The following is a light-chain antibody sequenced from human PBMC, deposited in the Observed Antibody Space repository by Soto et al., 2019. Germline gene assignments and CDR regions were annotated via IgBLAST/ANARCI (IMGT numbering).Light chain of an antibody. Sequence: QSVLTQPRSVSGSPGQSVTISCTGSSGDVGTYNYVSWYQQYPGEAPKLIIYDVIKRPSVVTDRFSGYKSGNTAYLTISGLPAEDEDDYYCSSYAGSYSGVFGGGTKVTVL. V-gene: IGLV2-11*01. CDR3: SSYAGSYSGV. J-gene: IGLJ3*02. CDR1: SGDVGTYNY. CDR2: DVI.